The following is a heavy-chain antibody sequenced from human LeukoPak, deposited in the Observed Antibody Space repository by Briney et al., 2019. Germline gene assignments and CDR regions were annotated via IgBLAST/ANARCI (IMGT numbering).Heavy chain of an antibody. CDR2: IIPIFGTA. Sequence: ASVKVSCKASGGTFSSYAINWVRQAPGQGLEWMGGIIPIFGTANYAQKFQGRVTITTDESTSTAYMELSSLRSEDTAVYYCARDYYDSSGVPYYFDYWGQGTLVTVSS. D-gene: IGHD3-22*01. CDR1: GGTFSSYA. J-gene: IGHJ4*02. V-gene: IGHV1-69*05. CDR3: ARDYYDSSGVPYYFDY.